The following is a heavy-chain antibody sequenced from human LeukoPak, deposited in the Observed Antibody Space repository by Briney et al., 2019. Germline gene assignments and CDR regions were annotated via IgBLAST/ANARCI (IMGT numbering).Heavy chain of an antibody. J-gene: IGHJ4*02. CDR3: VRTHSSGYYYFDS. CDR1: GFTFSNYE. V-gene: IGHV3-48*03. CDR2: ISSRAGTI. D-gene: IGHD3-22*01. Sequence: GGSLRLSCSASGFTFSNYEMNWVRQAPGKGLEWVSSISSRAGTIYYADSVKGRFTISRDNAKNTLYLQMNSLRVEDTAVYYCVRTHSSGYYYFDSWGQGTLVTVSS.